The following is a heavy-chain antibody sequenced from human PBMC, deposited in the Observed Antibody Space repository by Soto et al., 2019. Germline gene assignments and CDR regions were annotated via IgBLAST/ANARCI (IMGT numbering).Heavy chain of an antibody. V-gene: IGHV3-23*01. CDR3: AKDNYPAPIDYSGYDLGADYMDV. D-gene: IGHD5-12*01. Sequence: EVQLLESGGGLVQPGGSLRLSCAASGFTFSSYAMSWVRQAPGKGLEWVSAISGSGGSTYYADSVKGRFTISRDNSKNTLYLQMNSLRAEDTAVYYCAKDNYPAPIDYSGYDLGADYMDVWGKGTTVTVSS. CDR2: ISGSGGST. CDR1: GFTFSSYA. J-gene: IGHJ6*03.